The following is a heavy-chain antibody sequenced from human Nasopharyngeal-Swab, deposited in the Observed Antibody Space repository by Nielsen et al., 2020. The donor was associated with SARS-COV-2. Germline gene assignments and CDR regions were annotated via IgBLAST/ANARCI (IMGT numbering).Heavy chain of an antibody. V-gene: IGHV4-34*01. D-gene: IGHD3-9*01. J-gene: IGHJ4*02. CDR1: GGSFSGYY. CDR3: ARGSRGGYFDWLLKGYFDY. CDR2: INHSGST. Sequence: LETLSLTCAVYGGSFSGYYWSWIRQPPGKGLEWIGEINHSGSTNYNPSLKSRVTISVDTSKNQFSLKLSSVTAADTAVYYCARGSRGGYFDWLLKGYFDYWGQGTLVTVSS.